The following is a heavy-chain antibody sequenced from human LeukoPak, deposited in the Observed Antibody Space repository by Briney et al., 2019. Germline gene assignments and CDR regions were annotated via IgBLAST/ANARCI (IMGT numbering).Heavy chain of an antibody. V-gene: IGHV4-4*07. CDR3: ARAPVSLSTPFDY. CDR1: GGSISSYY. J-gene: IGHJ4*02. Sequence: SETLSLTCTVSGGSISSYYWSWIRQPAGKGLEWIGRIYTSGSTNYNPSLKSRVTMSVDTSKNQFSLKLNSVTPEDTAVYYCARAPVSLSTPFDYWGQGTLVTVSS. D-gene: IGHD3-16*01. CDR2: IYTSGST.